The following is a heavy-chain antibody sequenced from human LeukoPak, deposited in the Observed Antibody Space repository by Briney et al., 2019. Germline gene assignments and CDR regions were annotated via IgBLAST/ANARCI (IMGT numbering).Heavy chain of an antibody. CDR2: MSYGESKE. D-gene: IGHD5/OR15-5a*01. Sequence: GGSLRLSCAASGFTFSSYGMHWVREAPGKALEWVAVMSYGESKEYYADSVRGRYTISRDNSKNTLSLQMNSLRVEDTAVYYCLVWKHVFDRWGQGTLVTVSS. CDR3: LVWKHVFDR. CDR1: GFTFSSYG. V-gene: IGHV3-30*03. J-gene: IGHJ5*02.